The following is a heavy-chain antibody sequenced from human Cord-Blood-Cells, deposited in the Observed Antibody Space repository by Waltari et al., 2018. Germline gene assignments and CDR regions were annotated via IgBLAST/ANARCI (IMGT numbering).Heavy chain of an antibody. CDR3: ARATSWGWGAFDI. D-gene: IGHD3-16*01. J-gene: IGHJ3*02. CDR1: GGSLRGSY. CDR2: INHSGST. Sequence: QVQLQLWGAGLLKPSETLSLTCAVYGGSLRGSYWSWLRQPPGKGLEWIGEINHSGSTNYNPSLKSRVTISVDTSKNQFSLKLSSVTAADTAVYYCARATSWGWGAFDIWGQGTMVTVSS. V-gene: IGHV4-34*01.